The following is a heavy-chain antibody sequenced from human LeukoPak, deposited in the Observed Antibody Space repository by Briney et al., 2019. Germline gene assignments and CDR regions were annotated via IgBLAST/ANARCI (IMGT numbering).Heavy chain of an antibody. V-gene: IGHV1-18*01. CDR1: GYTFTSHG. D-gene: IGHD2-15*01. Sequence: ASVKVSCKASGYTFTSHGISWVRQAPGQGLEWMGWISAYNGNTNYAQKLQGRVTMTTDTSTSTAYMELRSLRSDDTAVYYCARVYCSGGSCYGLEDYWGQGTLVTVSS. CDR2: ISAYNGNT. J-gene: IGHJ4*02. CDR3: ARVYCSGGSCYGLEDY.